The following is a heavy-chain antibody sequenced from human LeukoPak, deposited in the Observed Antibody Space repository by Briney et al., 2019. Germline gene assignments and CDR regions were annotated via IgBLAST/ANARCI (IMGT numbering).Heavy chain of an antibody. CDR1: GFTFSSHV. J-gene: IGHJ4*02. CDR2: ISSDGSSK. D-gene: IGHD3-22*01. CDR3: AREGTTIVVALDY. V-gene: IGHV3-30-3*01. Sequence: GGSLRLSCAASGFTFSSHVMHWVRQDPGKGLEWVAVISSDGSSKYYADSVKGRFTISRDNSKNTLYLQMKSLRAEDTAVYYCAREGTTIVVALDYWGQGTLVTVSS.